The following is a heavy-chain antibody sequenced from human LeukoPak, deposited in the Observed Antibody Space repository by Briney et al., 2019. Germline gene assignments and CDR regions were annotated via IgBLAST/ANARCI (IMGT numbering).Heavy chain of an antibody. J-gene: IGHJ4*02. CDR1: GFTFSSYW. V-gene: IGHV3-74*01. CDR2: INSDGSST. CDR3: ARETHDEVAGAFDY. Sequence: GGSLRLSCAAPGFTFSSYWMHWVRQAPGKGLVWVSRINSDGSSTSYADSVKGRFTISRDNAKNTLYLRAEDTAVYYCARETHDEVAGAFDYWGQGTLVTVSS. D-gene: IGHD6-19*01.